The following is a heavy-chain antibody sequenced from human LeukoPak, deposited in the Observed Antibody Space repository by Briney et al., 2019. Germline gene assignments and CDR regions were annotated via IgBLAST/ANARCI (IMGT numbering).Heavy chain of an antibody. CDR3: ARTRGSHISMAYLDY. CDR1: GYTFTAYY. CDR2: INPNSGGT. J-gene: IGHJ4*02. V-gene: IGHV1-2*02. D-gene: IGHD2/OR15-2a*01. Sequence: ASVKVSCKASGYTFTAYYIHWVRQAPGQGLEWMGWINPNSGGTNYAQKFQGRVTMTRDTSISTAYMELSRLRSDDTAVYYCARTRGSHISMAYLDYWGQGTLVTVSS.